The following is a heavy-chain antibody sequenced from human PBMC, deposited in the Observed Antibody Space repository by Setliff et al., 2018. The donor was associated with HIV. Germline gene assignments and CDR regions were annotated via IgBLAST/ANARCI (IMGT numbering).Heavy chain of an antibody. V-gene: IGHV4-61*02. CDR2: VFTSGVT. CDR3: AKTSVGATGLYAFDI. Sequence: PSETLSLTCTVSGGSITSSTYYWSWIRQPAGKGLEWIGRVFTSGVTNYNSSLKSRVTISADTSNNQFSLRLTSMTAADTAVYYCAKTSVGATGLYAFDIWGQGTMVTV. J-gene: IGHJ3*02. D-gene: IGHD1-26*01. CDR1: GGSITSSTYY.